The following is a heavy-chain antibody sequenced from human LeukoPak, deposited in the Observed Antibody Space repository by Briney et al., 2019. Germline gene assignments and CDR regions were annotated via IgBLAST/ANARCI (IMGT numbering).Heavy chain of an antibody. V-gene: IGHV3-7*01. CDR1: GFTFSNYW. CDR3: ARGLDPKYYYDSSGYDAFDI. CDR2: IQQDGSEK. Sequence: PGGSLRLSCVASGFTFSNYWMSWVRQAPGKGLEWVANIQQDGSEKYYVDSVKGRFTISRDNAKNSLYLQMNSLRAEDTAVYYCARGLDPKYYYDSSGYDAFDIWGQGTMVTVSS. D-gene: IGHD3-22*01. J-gene: IGHJ3*02.